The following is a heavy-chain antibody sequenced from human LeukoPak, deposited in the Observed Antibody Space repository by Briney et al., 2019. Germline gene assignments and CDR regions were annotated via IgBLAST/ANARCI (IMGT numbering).Heavy chain of an antibody. J-gene: IGHJ1*01. CDR2: IYPGDSDS. D-gene: IGHD2-15*01. CDR3: ARPQETHCTGASCYSY. V-gene: IGHV5-51*01. CDR1: GYSVTSYW. Sequence: KISCKGSGYSVTSYWIGWGRQRPGKGLEWVGIIYPGDSDSRYSPSFQGQVTISADKSISTAYLQWSSPQASDPAMPYCARPQETHCTGASCYSYWGQGTLVTAPS.